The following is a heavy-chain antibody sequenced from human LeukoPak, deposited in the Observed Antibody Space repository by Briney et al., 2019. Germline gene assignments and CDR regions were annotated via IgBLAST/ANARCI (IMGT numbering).Heavy chain of an antibody. CDR3: ASWGSGYSCGYVPYYFDY. D-gene: IGHD5-18*01. CDR2: ISSSSSTI. V-gene: IGHV3-48*01. Sequence: GGSLRLSCAASGFTFSSYSMNWVRQAPGKGLEWVSYISSSSSTIYYADSVKGRFTISRDNAKNSLYLQMNSLRAEDTAVYYCASWGSGYSCGYVPYYFDYWGQGTLVTVSS. J-gene: IGHJ4*02. CDR1: GFTFSSYS.